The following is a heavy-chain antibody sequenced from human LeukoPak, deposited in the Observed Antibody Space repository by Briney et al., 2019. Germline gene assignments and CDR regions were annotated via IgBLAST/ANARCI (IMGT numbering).Heavy chain of an antibody. V-gene: IGHV1-69*06. CDR3: ARRNTDYGDYGWFDP. CDR2: IIPIFGTA. Sequence: GASVKVSCKASGGTFSSYAISWVRQAPGQGLEWMGGIIPIFGTANYAQKFQGRVTITADKSTSTAYMELSSLRSEDTAVYYCARRNTDYGDYGWFDPWGQGTLVTVSS. J-gene: IGHJ5*02. D-gene: IGHD4-17*01. CDR1: GGTFSSYA.